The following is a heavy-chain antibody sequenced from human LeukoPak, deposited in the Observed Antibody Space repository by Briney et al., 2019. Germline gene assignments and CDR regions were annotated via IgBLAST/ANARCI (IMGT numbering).Heavy chain of an antibody. D-gene: IGHD2-15*01. CDR1: GYTFTGYY. CDR2: IDPNSGGT. CDR3: ARDPDIIVVVAATPSDY. V-gene: IGHV1-2*02. Sequence: GASVKVSCKASGYTFTGYYMHWVRQAPGPGLEWMGWIDPNSGGTKYAQKFQGRVTMTRDTSISTAYMELSRLRSDDTAVYYCARDPDIIVVVAATPSDYWGQGTLVTVSS. J-gene: IGHJ4*02.